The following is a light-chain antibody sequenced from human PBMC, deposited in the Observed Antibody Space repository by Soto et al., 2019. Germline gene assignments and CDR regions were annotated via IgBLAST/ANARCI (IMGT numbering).Light chain of an antibody. Sequence: QSALTQPASVSGSPGQSITISCTGTSSDVGGYTYVSWYQQHPGKAPKLMIYDVSNRPSGVSNRFSGSKSGNTASLTISGLQAEDESDQDCSSYTSSSTLRVFGGGTKLTVL. CDR3: SSYTSSSTLRV. CDR1: SSDVGGYTY. V-gene: IGLV2-14*01. J-gene: IGLJ2*01. CDR2: DVS.